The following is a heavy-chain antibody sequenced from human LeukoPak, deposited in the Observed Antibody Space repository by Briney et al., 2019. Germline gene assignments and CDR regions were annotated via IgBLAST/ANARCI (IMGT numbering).Heavy chain of an antibody. J-gene: IGHJ4*02. Sequence: PSETLSLTCAVYGGSFSGYYWSWIRRPPGKGLEWIGEINHSGSTNYNPSLKSRVTISVDTSKNQFSLKLSSVTAADTAVYYCARRIAVAGYFDYWGQGTLVTVSS. CDR3: ARRIAVAGYFDY. V-gene: IGHV4-34*01. CDR1: GGSFSGYY. CDR2: INHSGST. D-gene: IGHD6-19*01.